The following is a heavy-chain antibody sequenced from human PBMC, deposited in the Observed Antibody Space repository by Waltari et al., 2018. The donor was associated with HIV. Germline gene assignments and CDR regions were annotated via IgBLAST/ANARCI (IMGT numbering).Heavy chain of an antibody. V-gene: IGHV4-39*01. Sequence: QLQLQESGPGLVKPSETLSLTCTVSGGSISSRSYYWGWIRQPPGKGLEVTGGRCYSGSTVSTPSRKCRVPISADTSNNQFSLMLVSVTAADTAVYYCASTTYYDYICGSYRSPPAAFDIWGQGTMVTVSS. CDR3: ASTTYYDYICGSYRSPPAAFDI. D-gene: IGHD3-16*02. J-gene: IGHJ3*02. CDR2: RCYSGST. CDR1: GGSISSRSYY.